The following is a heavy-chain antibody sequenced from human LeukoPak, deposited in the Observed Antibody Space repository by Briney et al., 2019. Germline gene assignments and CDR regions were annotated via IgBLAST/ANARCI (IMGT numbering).Heavy chain of an antibody. V-gene: IGHV1-58*02. CDR2: IVVGSGNT. CDR1: GFTFTSSA. D-gene: IGHD2-21*02. CDR3: AAGFIVVVTAILAGYY. Sequence: SVKVSCKASGFTFTSSAMQWVRQARGQGLEWIGWIVVGSGNTNYAQKFQERVTITRDMSTSTAYMELSSLRSEDTAVYYCAAGFIVVVTAILAGYYWGQGTLVTVSS. J-gene: IGHJ4*02.